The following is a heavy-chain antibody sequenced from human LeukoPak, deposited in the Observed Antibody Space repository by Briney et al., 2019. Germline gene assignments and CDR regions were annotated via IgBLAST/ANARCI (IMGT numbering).Heavy chain of an antibody. CDR3: ASSLYDILTGYYYYYGMDV. Sequence: ASVKVSCKASGYTFTSYAMHWVRQAPGQRLEWMGWINAGNGNTKYSQKFQGRVTITRDTSAGTAYMELSSLRSEDTAVYYCASSLYDILTGYYYYYGMDVWGKGTTVTVSS. J-gene: IGHJ6*04. V-gene: IGHV1-3*01. CDR1: GYTFTSYA. D-gene: IGHD3-9*01. CDR2: INAGNGNT.